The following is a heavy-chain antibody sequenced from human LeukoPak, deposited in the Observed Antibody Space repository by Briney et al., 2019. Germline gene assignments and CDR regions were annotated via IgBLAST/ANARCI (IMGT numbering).Heavy chain of an antibody. CDR3: AREVVPMTTVVRATDY. CDR1: GFTFSSYG. V-gene: IGHV3-30*02. J-gene: IGHJ4*02. Sequence: PGGSLRLSCAASGFTFSSYGMHWVRQAPGKGLEWVAFIRYDGSNKYYADSVKGRFTISRDNSKNTLYLQMNSLRAEDTAVYYCAREVVPMTTVVRATDYWGQGTLVTVSS. CDR2: IRYDGSNK. D-gene: IGHD4-23*01.